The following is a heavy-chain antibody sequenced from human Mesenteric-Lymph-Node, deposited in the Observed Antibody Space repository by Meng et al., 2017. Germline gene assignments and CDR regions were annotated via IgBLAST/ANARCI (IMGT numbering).Heavy chain of an antibody. J-gene: IGHJ4*02. CDR3: ARTRGVGAVIR. Sequence: VQRVESGGGVVQPGRSLRLSCAASGFTFSSYAMSWVRQAPGKGLEWVSAISGSGGRTTSYADSVKGRFTISRDNAKNTLYLQMNSLRAEDTAVYYCARTRGVGAVIRWGQGTLVTVSS. V-gene: IGHV3-23*04. CDR1: GFTFSSYA. CDR2: ISGSGGRTT. D-gene: IGHD1-26*01.